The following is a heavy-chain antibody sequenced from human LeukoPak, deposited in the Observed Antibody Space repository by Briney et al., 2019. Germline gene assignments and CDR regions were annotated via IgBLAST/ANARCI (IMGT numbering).Heavy chain of an antibody. J-gene: IGHJ4*02. V-gene: IGHV1-69*06. CDR1: GGTFSSYA. CDR3: ARGMDIVVVPAATGLFDY. Sequence: SVKVSCKASGGTFSSYAISWVRQAPGQGLEWMGGIIPIFGTANYAQEFQGRVTITADKSTSTAYMELSSLRSEDTAVYYCARGMDIVVVPAATGLFDYWGQGTLVTVSS. CDR2: IIPIFGTA. D-gene: IGHD2-2*03.